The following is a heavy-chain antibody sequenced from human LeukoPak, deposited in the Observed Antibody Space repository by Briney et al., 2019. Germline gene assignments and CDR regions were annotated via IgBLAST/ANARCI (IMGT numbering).Heavy chain of an antibody. CDR2: INWNGGIK. CDR3: ARVYNGSFSPFNE. V-gene: IGHV3-20*04. J-gene: IGHJ4*01. D-gene: IGHD1-26*01. Sequence: GGSLRLSCAASGFTFDDYGMNWVRQAPGKGLEWVSSINWNGGIKGYADSVKGRFTISRDNGKNSLYLQMNSLRAEDTALYYCARVYNGSFSPFNEGGQGWLVTV. CDR1: GFTFDDYG.